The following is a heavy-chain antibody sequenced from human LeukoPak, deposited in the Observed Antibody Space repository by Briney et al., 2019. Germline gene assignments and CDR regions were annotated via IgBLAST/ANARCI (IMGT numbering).Heavy chain of an antibody. D-gene: IGHD1-26*01. J-gene: IGHJ4*02. CDR2: FEPEDGEP. CDR3: ATADKWEPLDY. CDR1: GNSLSETS. Sequence: SVKVSCKVSGNSLSETSIHWVRQAPGQWLEWMGGFEPEDGEPIFAQRFQGRFSMSEDTSTDTAYMELSSLTLEDTAVYYCATADKWEPLDYWGQGTLVTVSS. V-gene: IGHV1-24*01.